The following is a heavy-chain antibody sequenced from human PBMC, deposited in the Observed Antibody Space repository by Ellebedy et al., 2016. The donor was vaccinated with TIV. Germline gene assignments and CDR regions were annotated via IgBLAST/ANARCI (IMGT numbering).Heavy chain of an antibody. V-gene: IGHV4-34*01. Sequence: MPGGSLRLSCAVHGGSFSGYYWSWIRQPPGKGLEWIGEINHSGSTNYHQSLKSRVTISVDTSKNQFSLKLSSVTAADTAVYYCARDSVVVVAALDYWGQGTLVTVSS. CDR1: GGSFSGYY. D-gene: IGHD2-15*01. J-gene: IGHJ4*02. CDR3: ARDSVVVVAALDY. CDR2: INHSGST.